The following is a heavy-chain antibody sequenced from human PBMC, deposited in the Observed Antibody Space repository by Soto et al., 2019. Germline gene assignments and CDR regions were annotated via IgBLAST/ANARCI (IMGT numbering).Heavy chain of an antibody. CDR1: GDTFTDYY. V-gene: IGHV1-46*01. D-gene: IGHD2-21*02. J-gene: IGHJ4*02. CDR2: VNPSGGHT. Sequence: QVQLVQSGAEVKKPGASVKVSCKASGDTFTDYYIHWVRQAPGQGLEWMGTVNPSGGHTTYAQHFLGRVTMTRDTSTSTLYMELTSLTSEDTAVYYSARGGHLVVVTAALDYWGQGTLVTVSS. CDR3: ARGGHLVVVTAALDY.